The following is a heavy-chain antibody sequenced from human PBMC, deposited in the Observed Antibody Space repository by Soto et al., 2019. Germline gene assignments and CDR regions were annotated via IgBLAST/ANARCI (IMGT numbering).Heavy chain of an antibody. Sequence: QVQLVESGGGVVQPGRSLRLSCAASGFTFSSYAMHWVRQAPGKGLEWVAVISYDGSNKYYADSVKGRFTISRDNSKNTLYLQMNSLRAEDTAVYYCARDIPRHCSGGSCDWVYWGQGTLVTGSS. CDR1: GFTFSSYA. J-gene: IGHJ4*02. D-gene: IGHD2-15*01. CDR2: ISYDGSNK. CDR3: ARDIPRHCSGGSCDWVY. V-gene: IGHV3-30-3*01.